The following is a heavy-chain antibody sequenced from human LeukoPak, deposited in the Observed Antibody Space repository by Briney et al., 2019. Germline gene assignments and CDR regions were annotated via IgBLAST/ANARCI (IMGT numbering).Heavy chain of an antibody. CDR1: GYTFTSYG. CDR3: ARNREAAAPVDY. Sequence: GASVKVSCKASGYTFTSYGISWVRQAPGQGLEWMGRIIPILGIANYAQKFQGRVTITADKSTSTAYMELSSLRSEDTAVYYCARNREAAAPVDYWGQGTLVTVSS. D-gene: IGHD6-13*01. J-gene: IGHJ4*02. V-gene: IGHV1-69*04. CDR2: IIPILGIA.